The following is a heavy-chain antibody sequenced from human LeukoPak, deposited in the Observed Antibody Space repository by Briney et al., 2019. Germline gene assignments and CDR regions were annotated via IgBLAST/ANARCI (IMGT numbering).Heavy chain of an antibody. D-gene: IGHD6-19*01. V-gene: IGHV4-59*01. CDR1: GFTFSSYA. CDR2: IYYSGST. Sequence: PGGSLRLSCAASGFTFSSYAMSWVRQPPGKGLEWIGYIYYSGSTNYNPSLKSRVTISVDTSKNQFSLKVTSVTAADTAVYYCATSGWDNYYYYYMGVWGKGTTVTVSS. CDR3: ATSGWDNYYYYYMGV. J-gene: IGHJ6*03.